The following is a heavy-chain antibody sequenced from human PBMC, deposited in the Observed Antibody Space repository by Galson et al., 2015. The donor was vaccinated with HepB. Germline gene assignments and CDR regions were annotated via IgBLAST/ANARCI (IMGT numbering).Heavy chain of an antibody. J-gene: IGHJ4*02. CDR2: ISSSSSYT. Sequence: SLRLSCAASGFTFSDYYMSWIRQAPGKGLEWVSYISSSSSYTNYADSVKGRFTISRDNAKNSLYLQMNSLRAEDTAVYYCARDLSYFTIADYWGQGTLVTVSS. CDR3: ARDLSYFTIADY. V-gene: IGHV3-11*06. CDR1: GFTFSDYY. D-gene: IGHD2-8*01.